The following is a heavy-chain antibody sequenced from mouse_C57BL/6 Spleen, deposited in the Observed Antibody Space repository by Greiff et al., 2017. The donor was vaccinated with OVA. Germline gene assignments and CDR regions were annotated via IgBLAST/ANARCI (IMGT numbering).Heavy chain of an antibody. V-gene: IGHV1-55*01. CDR1: GYTFTSYW. D-gene: IGHD1-1*01. CDR2: IYPGSGST. Sequence: VQLQQSGAELVKPGASVKMSCKASGYTFTSYWITWVKQRPGQGLEWIGDIYPGSGSTNYNEKFKSKATLTVDTSSSTAYMQLSSLTSEDSAVYYCAREGITTVLHFDYWGQGTTLTVSS. J-gene: IGHJ2*01. CDR3: AREGITTVLHFDY.